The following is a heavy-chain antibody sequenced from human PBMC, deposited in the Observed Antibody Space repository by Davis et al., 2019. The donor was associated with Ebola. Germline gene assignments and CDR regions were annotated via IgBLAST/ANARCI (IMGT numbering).Heavy chain of an antibody. CDR1: GFTFSDYY. Sequence: GESLKISCAASGFTFSDYYMSWIRQAPGKGLEWVSYISSSGSTIYYADSVKGRFTISRDNAKNSLYLQMNSLRAEDTAVYYCARDLYSGSGSPWSDYWGQGTLVTVSS. V-gene: IGHV3-11*04. D-gene: IGHD3-10*01. CDR3: ARDLYSGSGSPWSDY. J-gene: IGHJ4*02. CDR2: ISSSGSTI.